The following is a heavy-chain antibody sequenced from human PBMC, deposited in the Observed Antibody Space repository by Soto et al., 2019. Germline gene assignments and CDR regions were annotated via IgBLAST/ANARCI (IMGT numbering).Heavy chain of an antibody. D-gene: IGHD3-10*01. CDR2: IIPIFGTA. CDR3: ARGLCVYNAKYGSRSYGMGV. J-gene: IGHJ6*02. Sequence: SVKVSCKASGGTFSSYAISWVRQAPGQGLEWMGGIIPIFGTANYAQKFQGRVTITADESTSTAYMELSSLRSEETAAYYCARGLCVYNAKYGSRSYGMGVRGQGTTGTVSS. CDR1: GGTFSSYA. V-gene: IGHV1-69*13.